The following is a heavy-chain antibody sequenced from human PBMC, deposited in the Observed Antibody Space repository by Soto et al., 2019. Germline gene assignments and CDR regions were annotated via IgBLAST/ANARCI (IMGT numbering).Heavy chain of an antibody. V-gene: IGHV3-23*01. J-gene: IGHJ3*02. CDR1: GFTFGNYA. CDR2: ISGGGGST. Sequence: DVQLLESGGGLVQPGGSLRLACAASGFTFGNYAINWVRLAPGKGLEWVSGISGGGGSTYYADSVKGRFTIFRDTSKNTVFLQMNSLRADDTAVYYCAKGFIVVVTVLLTDDAFDMWGQGTMVTVSS. CDR3: AKGFIVVVTVLLTDDAFDM. D-gene: IGHD2-21*02.